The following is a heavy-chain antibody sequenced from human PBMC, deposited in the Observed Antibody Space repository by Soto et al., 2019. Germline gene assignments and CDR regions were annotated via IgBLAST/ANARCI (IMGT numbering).Heavy chain of an antibody. CDR1: GYTFTSYG. D-gene: IGHD2-21*02. CDR3: ARGIVVVTAIPLARPSQNYYYYYYGMDV. V-gene: IGHV1-18*01. J-gene: IGHJ6*02. Sequence: GASVKVSCKASGYTFTSYGISWVRQAPGQGLEWMGWISAYNGNTNYAQKLQGRVTMTTDTSTSTAYMELSSLRSEDTAVYYCARGIVVVTAIPLARPSQNYYYYYYGMDVWGQGTTVTVSS. CDR2: ISAYNGNT.